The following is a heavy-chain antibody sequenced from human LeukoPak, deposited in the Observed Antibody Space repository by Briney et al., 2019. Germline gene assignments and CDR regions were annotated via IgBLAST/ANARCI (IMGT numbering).Heavy chain of an antibody. Sequence: GGSLGLSCTASGFTFSSYWMTWVRQAPGKGLEWVANIKQDGSEKYYVDSVKGRFTISRDNAKSSLYLQMNSLRAEDTAVYYCARDPSLAARPYWYFDLWGRGTLVTVSS. V-gene: IGHV3-7*01. CDR1: GFTFSSYW. D-gene: IGHD6-6*01. J-gene: IGHJ2*01. CDR3: ARDPSLAARPYWYFDL. CDR2: IKQDGSEK.